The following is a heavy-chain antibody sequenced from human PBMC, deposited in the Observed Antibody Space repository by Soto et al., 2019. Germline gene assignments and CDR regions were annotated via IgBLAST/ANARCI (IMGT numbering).Heavy chain of an antibody. J-gene: IGHJ5*02. D-gene: IGHD2-2*01. CDR3: ARDLVPAANEWYNWFDP. CDR2: IWYDGSNK. CDR1: GFTFSSYG. V-gene: IGHV3-33*01. Sequence: QVQLVESGGGVVQPGRSLRLSCAASGFTFSSYGMHWVRQAPGKGLEWVAVIWYDGSNKYYADSVKGRFTISRDNSKNTLYLQMNSLRAEDTAVYYCARDLVPAANEWYNWFDPWGQGTLVTVSS.